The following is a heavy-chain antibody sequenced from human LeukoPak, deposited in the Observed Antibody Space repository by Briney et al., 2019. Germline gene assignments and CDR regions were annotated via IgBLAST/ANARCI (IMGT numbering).Heavy chain of an antibody. CDR3: ARSDSIGSVDY. Sequence: GGSLRLSCAASRFAFSIYWMSWVCQAPGKGLEWVANINHHGSDKWYVDSVKGRFTIARDNTDNSLSLQMNSLRVEDTAVYYCARSDSIGSVDYWGQGTLITVSS. CDR2: INHHGSDK. CDR1: RFAFSIYW. V-gene: IGHV3-7*01. D-gene: IGHD2-21*01. J-gene: IGHJ4*02.